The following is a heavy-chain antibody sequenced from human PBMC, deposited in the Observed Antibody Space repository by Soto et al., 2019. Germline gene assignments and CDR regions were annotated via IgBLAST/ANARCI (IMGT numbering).Heavy chain of an antibody. D-gene: IGHD3-22*01. CDR3: ARDSRGYYDSSGYYYGMDV. Sequence: GGSLSLSCAASGFTFSDYYMSWIRQAPGKGLEGVSYISSSSSYTNYADSVKGRFTISRDNAKNSLYLQMNSLRAEDTAVYYCARDSRGYYDSSGYYYGMDVWGQGTTVTVSS. J-gene: IGHJ6*02. CDR2: ISSSSSYT. CDR1: GFTFSDYY. V-gene: IGHV3-11*06.